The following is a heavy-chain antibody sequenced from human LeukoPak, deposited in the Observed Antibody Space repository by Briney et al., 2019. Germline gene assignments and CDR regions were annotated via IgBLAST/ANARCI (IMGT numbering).Heavy chain of an antibody. Sequence: AGSLRLSCAASGFTFSSYGMHWVRQAPGKGLEWVAFIRYDGSNKYYADSVKGRFTISRDNSKNTLYLQMNSLRAEDTAVYYCAKRRGSGSYVPFDYWGQGTLVTVSS. J-gene: IGHJ4*02. V-gene: IGHV3-30*02. CDR1: GFTFSSYG. CDR3: AKRRGSGSYVPFDY. D-gene: IGHD1-26*01. CDR2: IRYDGSNK.